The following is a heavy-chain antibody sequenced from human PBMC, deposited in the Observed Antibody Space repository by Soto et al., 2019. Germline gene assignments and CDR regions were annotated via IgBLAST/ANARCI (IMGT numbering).Heavy chain of an antibody. CDR1: GGSFSGYY. V-gene: IGHV4-34*01. Sequence: SETLSLTCAVYGGSFSGYYWSWIRQPPGKGLEWIGEINYSGSTNYNPSLKSRVTISVDTSKNQFSLKLSSVTAADTAVYYCAREPAYCTNGVCYNYYYYYGMDVWGQGTTVTVSS. J-gene: IGHJ6*02. D-gene: IGHD2-8*01. CDR3: AREPAYCTNGVCYNYYYYYGMDV. CDR2: INYSGST.